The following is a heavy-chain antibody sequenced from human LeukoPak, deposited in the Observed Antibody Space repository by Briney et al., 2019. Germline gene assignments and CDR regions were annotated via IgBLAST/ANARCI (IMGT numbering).Heavy chain of an antibody. CDR1: GGSISSSNW. V-gene: IGHV4-4*02. J-gene: IGHJ3*02. CDR3: ARRSGYYDSSGSYAFDI. D-gene: IGHD3-22*01. Sequence: PSETLSLTCAVSGGSISSSNWWSWVRQPPGKGLEWIGEIYHGGSTNYNPSLKSRVTISVDKSKNQFSLKLSSVTAADTAVYYCARRSGYYDSSGSYAFDIWGQGTMVTVSS. CDR2: IYHGGST.